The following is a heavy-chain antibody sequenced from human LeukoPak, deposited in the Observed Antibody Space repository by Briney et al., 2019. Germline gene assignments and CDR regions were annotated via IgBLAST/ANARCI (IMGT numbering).Heavy chain of an antibody. CDR1: GGSFSGYY. CDR2: INHSGST. J-gene: IGHJ4*02. V-gene: IGHV4-34*01. Sequence: PSETLSLTCAVYGGSFSGYYWSWIRQPPGKGLEWIGEINHSGSTNYNPSLKSRVTISVDTSKNQFSLKLSSVTAADTAVYYCARAHSDYDPFFDYWGQGTLVTVSS. D-gene: IGHD5-12*01. CDR3: ARAHSDYDPFFDY.